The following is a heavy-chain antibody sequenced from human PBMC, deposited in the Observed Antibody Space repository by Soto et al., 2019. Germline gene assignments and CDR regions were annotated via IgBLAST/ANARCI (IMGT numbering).Heavy chain of an antibody. CDR2: INAGNGNT. V-gene: IGHV1-3*01. CDR3: ARQEVDSGYAWFDY. J-gene: IGHJ4*02. Sequence: ASVKVSCKASGYIFTRYAMHGVRQAPGQRLEWMGWINAGNGNTKYSQKFQGRVTITRDTSASTAYMELRSLRSEDTAVYYCARQEVDSGYAWFDYCGQGTLVTFSS. D-gene: IGHD5-12*01. CDR1: GYIFTRYA.